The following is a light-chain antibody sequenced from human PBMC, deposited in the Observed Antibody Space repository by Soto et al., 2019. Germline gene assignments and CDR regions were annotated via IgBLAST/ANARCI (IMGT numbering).Light chain of an antibody. Sequence: QSVLTQPRSVSGSPGQSVTISCTGTGNDVGAYNYVSWYQQHPGRPPKLMISEVSNRPSGVSNRFSGSKSGNTASLTISGLQAEDEADYYCSSYTSSSTVVFGSGTKLTVL. CDR3: SSYTSSSTVV. CDR1: GNDVGAYNY. J-gene: IGLJ1*01. V-gene: IGLV2-14*01. CDR2: EVS.